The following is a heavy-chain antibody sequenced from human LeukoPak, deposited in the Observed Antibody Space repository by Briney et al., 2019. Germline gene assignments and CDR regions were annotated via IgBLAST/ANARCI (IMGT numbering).Heavy chain of an antibody. V-gene: IGHV3-30*18. Sequence: GRSLRLSCAASRFTFSTYGMHWVRQAPGKGLEWVAVISYDGSNKYYADSVKGRFTISRDNSKNTLYLQMNSLRAEDTAVYYCAKGLEWLLNCYFDYWGQGTLVTVSS. CDR3: AKGLEWLLNCYFDY. CDR2: ISYDGSNK. CDR1: RFTFSTYG. D-gene: IGHD3-3*01. J-gene: IGHJ4*02.